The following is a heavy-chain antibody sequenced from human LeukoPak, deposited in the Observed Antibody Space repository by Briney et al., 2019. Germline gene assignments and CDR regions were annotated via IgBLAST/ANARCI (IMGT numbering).Heavy chain of an antibody. CDR3: ARDIQYYDFSYFYYMDV. CDR1: GGSISSGDYY. Sequence: PSETLSLTCTVSGGSISSGDYYWSWIRQPPGKGLEWIGYIYYSGSTYYNPSLKSRVTISVDTSKNQFSLKLSSVTAADTAVYYCARDIQYYDFSYFYYMDVWGKGTTVTVSS. CDR2: IYYSGST. D-gene: IGHD3-3*01. V-gene: IGHV4-30-4*01. J-gene: IGHJ6*03.